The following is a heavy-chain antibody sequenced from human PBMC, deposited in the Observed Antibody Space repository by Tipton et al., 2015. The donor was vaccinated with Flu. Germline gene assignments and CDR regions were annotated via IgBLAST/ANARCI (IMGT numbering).Heavy chain of an antibody. CDR3: AGHYDILTGYGPDVFDI. Sequence: QSGAEVKKAGESLKISCKGSGYTFSNDWIGWVRQRPGKGLEWMGIIYPGDSDTRYSPSFQGQVTISVDKSISTAYLQWSSLRASDTAMYYCAGHYDILTGYGPDVFDIWSQGTMVTASS. J-gene: IGHJ3*02. CDR1: GYTFSNDW. V-gene: IGHV5-51*01. D-gene: IGHD3-9*01. CDR2: IYPGDSDT.